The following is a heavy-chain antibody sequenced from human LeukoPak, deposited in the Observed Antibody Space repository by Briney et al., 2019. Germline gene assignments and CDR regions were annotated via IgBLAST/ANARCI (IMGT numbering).Heavy chain of an antibody. D-gene: IGHD7-27*01. CDR2: ISSSSSYI. CDR3: ARDLTGDRLTDV. J-gene: IGHJ6*04. CDR1: GFTFSSYS. Sequence: GGSLRLSCAASGFTFSSYSMNWVRQAPGKGLEWVSSISSSSSYIYYADSVKGRFTISRDNAKNSLYLQMNSLRAEDTAVYYCARDLTGDRLTDVWGKGTTVTISS. V-gene: IGHV3-21*01.